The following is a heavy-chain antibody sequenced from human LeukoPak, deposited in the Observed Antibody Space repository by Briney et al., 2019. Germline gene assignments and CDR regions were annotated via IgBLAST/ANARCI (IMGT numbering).Heavy chain of an antibody. CDR2: IYYSGST. CDR1: GGSISSYY. CDR3: ARWASDYIRPIDPRQGWFDP. V-gene: IGHV4-59*01. J-gene: IGHJ5*02. Sequence: PSETLSLTCTVSGGSISSYYWSWIRQPPGKGLEWIGYIYYSGSTNYNPSLKSRVTISVDTSKNQFSLKLSSVTAADTAVYYCARWASDYIRPIDPRQGWFDPWGQGTLVTVSS. D-gene: IGHD4-11*01.